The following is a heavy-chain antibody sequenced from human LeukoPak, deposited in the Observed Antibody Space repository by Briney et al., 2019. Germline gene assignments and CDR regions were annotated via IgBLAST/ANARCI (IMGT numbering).Heavy chain of an antibody. CDR2: IYYSGST. Sequence: PSETLSLTCTVSGGSISSSSYSWGCIRQPPGKGLEWIGSIYYSGSTNYNPSLESRVTISVDTSKNQFSLKLSSVTAADTAVYYCARHADSSGYLDAFDIWGQGTMATVSS. CDR3: ARHADSSGYLDAFDI. V-gene: IGHV4-39*01. CDR1: GGSISSSSYS. J-gene: IGHJ3*02. D-gene: IGHD3-22*01.